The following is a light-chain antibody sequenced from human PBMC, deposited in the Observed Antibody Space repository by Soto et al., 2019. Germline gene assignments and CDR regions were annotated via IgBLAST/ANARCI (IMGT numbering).Light chain of an antibody. Sequence: VLTQPASVSGSPGQSITISCTGTSSNVGGYNYVSWYQQHPGKAPKLMIYDVSIRPSGVSNRFSGSKSGNTASLTISGLQAEDEADYYCSSYTSSSIYVFGTGTKVTVL. J-gene: IGLJ1*01. V-gene: IGLV2-14*01. CDR2: DVS. CDR1: SSNVGGYNY. CDR3: SSYTSSSIYV.